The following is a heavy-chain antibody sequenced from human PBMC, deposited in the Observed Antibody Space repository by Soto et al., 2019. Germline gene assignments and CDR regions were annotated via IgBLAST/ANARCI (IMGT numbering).Heavy chain of an antibody. J-gene: IGHJ4*02. V-gene: IGHV1-69*13. D-gene: IGHD6-19*01. CDR2: IILIFGTA. CDR1: GGTFSSYA. Sequence: SVKVSCKASGGTFSSYAISWVRQAPGQGLEWMGGIILIFGTANYAQKFQGRVTITADESTSTAYMELSSLRSEDTAVYYCARGRIAVAGYFDYWGQGTLVTVSS. CDR3: ARGRIAVAGYFDY.